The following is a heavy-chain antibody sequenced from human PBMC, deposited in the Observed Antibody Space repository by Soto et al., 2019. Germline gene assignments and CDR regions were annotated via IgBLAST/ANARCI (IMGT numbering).Heavy chain of an antibody. D-gene: IGHD3-16*01. CDR2: MNPNNGDT. Sequence: ASVKVSCKASGYSFTSYDMNWVRQATGQGPEWMGWMNPNNGDTDYAQKFQGRVNMTRNTSIRTAYMELSSLRYEDTAVYYCARGAPPFYNYYMDVWGKGTTVTVSS. J-gene: IGHJ6*03. V-gene: IGHV1-8*01. CDR1: GYSFTSYD. CDR3: ARGAPPFYNYYMDV.